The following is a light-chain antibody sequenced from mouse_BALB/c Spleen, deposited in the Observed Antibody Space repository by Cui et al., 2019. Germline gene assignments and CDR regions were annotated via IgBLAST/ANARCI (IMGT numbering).Light chain of an antibody. CDR2: KAS. J-gene: IGKJ1*01. CDR3: QQGQSYPRT. Sequence: DIQLNQSPSSLSASLGDTITITCHASQNINVWLSWYQQKPGNIPKLLIYKASNLHTGVPSRFSGSGSGTGFTLTISSLQPEDIATYYCQQGQSYPRTFGGGTKPEIK. V-gene: IGKV10-94*01. CDR1: QNINVW.